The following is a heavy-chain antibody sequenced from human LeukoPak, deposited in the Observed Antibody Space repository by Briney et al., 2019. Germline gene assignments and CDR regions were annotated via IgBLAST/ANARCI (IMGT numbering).Heavy chain of an antibody. J-gene: IGHJ6*03. D-gene: IGHD5-18*01. CDR1: GGSFSGYY. Sequence: PSETLSLTCAVYGGSFSGYYWSWIRQPPGKGLEWIGEINHSGSTNYNPSLKSRVTISVDTSKNQFSLKLSSVTAADTAVYYCARQKRGYSYRYYYYYYMDVWGKGTTVTISS. CDR2: INHSGST. V-gene: IGHV4-34*01. CDR3: ARQKRGYSYRYYYYYYMDV.